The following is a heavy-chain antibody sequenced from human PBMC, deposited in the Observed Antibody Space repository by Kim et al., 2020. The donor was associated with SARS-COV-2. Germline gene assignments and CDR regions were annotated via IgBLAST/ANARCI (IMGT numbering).Heavy chain of an antibody. J-gene: IGHJ4*02. CDR3: ARHPITYYYDSSGPYYFDY. D-gene: IGHD3-22*01. V-gene: IGHV5-10-1*01. CDR1: GYSFTSYW. Sequence: GESLKISCKGSGYSFTSYWISWVRQMPGKGLEWMGRIDPSDSYTNYSPSFQGHVTISADKSISTAYLQWSSLKASDTAMYYCARHPITYYYDSSGPYYFDYWGQGTLVTVSS. CDR2: IDPSDSYT.